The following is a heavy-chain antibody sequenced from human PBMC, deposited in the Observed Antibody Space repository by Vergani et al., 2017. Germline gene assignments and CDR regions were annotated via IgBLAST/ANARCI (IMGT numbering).Heavy chain of an antibody. CDR1: GFTFSSYW. D-gene: IGHD3-22*01. CDR3: ASLGRSGSVYYYGYYYYGMDV. V-gene: IGHV3-7*01. Sequence: EVQLVESGGGLVQPGGSLRLSCAASGFTFSSYWMSWVRQAPGKGLEWVANIKQDGSEKYYVDSVKGRFTISRDNAKNSLYLQMNSLRAEDTAVYYCASLGRSGSVYYYGYYYYGMDVWGQGTTVTVSS. CDR2: IKQDGSEK. J-gene: IGHJ6*02.